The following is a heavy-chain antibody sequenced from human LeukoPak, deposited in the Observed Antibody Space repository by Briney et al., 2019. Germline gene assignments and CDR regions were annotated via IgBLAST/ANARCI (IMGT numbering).Heavy chain of an antibody. CDR2: ISYGGSNK. CDR1: GFTFSSYA. V-gene: IGHV3-30-3*01. CDR3: AKDGPLNVAVANNWFDP. Sequence: GGSLRLSCAASGFTFSSYAMHWVRQAPGKGLEWVAVISYGGSNKYYADSVKGRFTISRDNSKNTLYLQMNSLRAEDTAVYYCAKDGPLNVAVANNWFDPWGQGTLVTVSS. J-gene: IGHJ5*02. D-gene: IGHD3-16*01.